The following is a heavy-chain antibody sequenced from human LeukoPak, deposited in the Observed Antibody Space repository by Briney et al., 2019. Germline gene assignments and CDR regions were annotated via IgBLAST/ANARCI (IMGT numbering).Heavy chain of an antibody. V-gene: IGHV3-66*01. CDR3: ARESGSGNRDFDY. CDR2: IYSGGST. CDR1: GFTASSNY. D-gene: IGHD3-10*01. J-gene: IGHJ4*02. Sequence: GGSLRLSCAASGFTASSNYMNWVRQAPGKGLEWVSVIYSGGSTYYADSVKGRFTISRDNSKNTLYLQMNSLRVEDTAVYYCARESGSGNRDFDYWGQGTLVTVSS.